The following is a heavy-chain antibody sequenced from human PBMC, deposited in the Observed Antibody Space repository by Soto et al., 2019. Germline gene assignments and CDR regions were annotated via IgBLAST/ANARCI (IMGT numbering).Heavy chain of an antibody. V-gene: IGHV3-30*18. CDR1: GFTFSSYG. J-gene: IGHJ4*02. Sequence: GGSLRLSCAASGFTFSSYGMHWVRQAPGKGLEWVAVISYDGSNKYYADSVKGRFTISRDNSKNTLYLQMNSLRAEDTAVYYCAKQIAVAGTSGFDYWGQGTLVTVSS. CDR3: AKQIAVAGTSGFDY. CDR2: ISYDGSNK. D-gene: IGHD6-19*01.